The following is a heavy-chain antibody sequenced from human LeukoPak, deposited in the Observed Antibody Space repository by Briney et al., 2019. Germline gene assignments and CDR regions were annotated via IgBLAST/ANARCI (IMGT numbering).Heavy chain of an antibody. CDR2: ISSSGGTI. J-gene: IGHJ4*02. D-gene: IGHD3-22*01. CDR1: GFTFSDYY. CDR3: ARLRADSSGSYYFDY. Sequence: GGSLRLSCAASGFTFSDYYMSWIRQAPGEGLEWISYISSSGGTISYADSVKGRFTISRDIAKNSPYLQMNSLRAEDTAVYYCARLRADSSGSYYFDYWGQGTLVTVSS. V-gene: IGHV3-11*01.